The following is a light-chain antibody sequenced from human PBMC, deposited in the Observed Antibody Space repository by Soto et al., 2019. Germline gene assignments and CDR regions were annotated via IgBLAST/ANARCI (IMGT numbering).Light chain of an antibody. CDR3: SSYTTSTSYV. CDR2: DVN. J-gene: IGLJ1*01. Sequence: QSALTQPASVSGSPVQSITISCTGTSSDVGAYNFVSWYQQHPGKAPKLMIYDVNNRPSGVSNRFSGSKSGNAASLTISGLQAEDEADYYCSSYTTSTSYVFGTGTKLTVL. V-gene: IGLV2-14*01. CDR1: SSDVGAYNF.